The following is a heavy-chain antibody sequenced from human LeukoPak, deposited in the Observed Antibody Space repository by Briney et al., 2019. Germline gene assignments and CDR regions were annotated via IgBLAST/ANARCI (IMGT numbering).Heavy chain of an antibody. CDR2: INPNSGGT. J-gene: IGHJ4*02. Sequence: ASVKVSCKASGYTFTGYYMHWVRQAPGQGLEWMGWINPNSGGTNYAQKFQGRVTMTRDTSISAAYMELSSLRSEDMAVYYCARGSGSYFYIFNYWGQGTLVTVSS. V-gene: IGHV1-2*02. D-gene: IGHD1-26*01. CDR3: ARGSGSYFYIFNY. CDR1: GYTFTGYY.